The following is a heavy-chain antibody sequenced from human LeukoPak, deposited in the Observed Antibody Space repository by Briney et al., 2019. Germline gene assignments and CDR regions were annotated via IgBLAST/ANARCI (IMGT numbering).Heavy chain of an antibody. CDR3: ARGGNSAHYPFVF. J-gene: IGHJ4*02. Sequence: SQTLSLTCTASGVSITSGGYCWRWIRQHPGKGLEGIGYIYYRGNTYYNPSLKSRVTMSVNTSKNRFSLKLSSVPAADTAISFCARGGNSAHYPFVFWGQGTLVTVSS. CDR2: IYYRGNT. V-gene: IGHV4-31*03. CDR1: GVSITSGGYC. D-gene: IGHD2/OR15-2a*01.